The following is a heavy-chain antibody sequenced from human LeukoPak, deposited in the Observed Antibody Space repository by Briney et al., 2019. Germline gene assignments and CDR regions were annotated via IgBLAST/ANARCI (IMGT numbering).Heavy chain of an antibody. J-gene: IGHJ4*02. D-gene: IGHD6-13*01. CDR3: ARVGIAAALYFDY. V-gene: IGHV3-66*01. Sequence: GGSLRLSCAASGFTFSSYAMSWVRQAPGKGLEWVSVIYSGGSTYYADSVKGRFTISRDNSKNTLYLQMNSLRAEDTAVYYCARVGIAAALYFDYWGQGTLVTVSS. CDR2: IYSGGST. CDR1: GFTFSSYA.